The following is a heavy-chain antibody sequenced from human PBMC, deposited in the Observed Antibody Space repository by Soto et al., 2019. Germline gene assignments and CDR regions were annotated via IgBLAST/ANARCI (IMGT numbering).Heavy chain of an antibody. CDR3: VRDLDGSGAYYTDF. J-gene: IGHJ4*02. D-gene: IGHD3-10*01. CDR1: GYTFPNYG. V-gene: IGHV1-18*01. Sequence: QVQLVQSGAEVKKPGASVKVSCKASGYTFPNYGITWVRQAPGQGLEWMGWISAYKTNIKYALKFQGRVTLTTDTSTSTAYMELRSLRSDDTAIYYCVRDLDGSGAYYTDFWGQGTLVTVSS. CDR2: ISAYKTNI.